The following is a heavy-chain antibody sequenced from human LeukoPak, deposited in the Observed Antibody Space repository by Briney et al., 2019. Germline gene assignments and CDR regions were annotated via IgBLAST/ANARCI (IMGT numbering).Heavy chain of an antibody. CDR2: INHSGST. Sequence: SQTLSLTCTVSGGSISSGDYYWSWIRQPPGKGLEWIGEINHSGSTNYNPSLKSRVTISVDTSKNQFSLKLSSVTAADTAVYYCARGRGYCSSTSCYPHYYGMDVWGKGTTVTVSS. CDR1: GGSISSGDYY. V-gene: IGHV4-30-4*01. CDR3: ARGRGYCSSTSCYPHYYGMDV. J-gene: IGHJ6*04. D-gene: IGHD2-2*01.